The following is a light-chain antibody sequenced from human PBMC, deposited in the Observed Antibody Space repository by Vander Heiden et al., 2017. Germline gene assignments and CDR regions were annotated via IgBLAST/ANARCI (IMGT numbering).Light chain of an antibody. CDR3: ATWDSSLSVVV. J-gene: IGLJ2*01. Sequence: QSVLTPSPSVSAAPGQWVSMSCSGSSSNIGYNSVSWYQHLPGTAPKLLIYADNKRPSGIPDRFSGSKSGTSATLGITGLQTGDEADYYCATWDSSLSVVVFGGGTKLTVL. CDR1: SSNIGYNS. V-gene: IGLV1-51*01. CDR2: ADN.